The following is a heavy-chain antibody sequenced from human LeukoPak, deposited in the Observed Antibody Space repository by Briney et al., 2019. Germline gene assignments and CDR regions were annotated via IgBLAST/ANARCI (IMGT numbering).Heavy chain of an antibody. J-gene: IGHJ5*02. Sequence: SETLSLTCTVSGGSISSSSYYWSWIRQPPGKGLEWIGYIYYSGSTNYNPSLKSRVTISVDTSKNQFSLKLSSVTAADTAVYYCARVKGVVAVNWFDPWGQGALVTVSS. CDR1: GGSISSSSYY. CDR2: IYYSGST. D-gene: IGHD2-15*01. CDR3: ARVKGVVAVNWFDP. V-gene: IGHV4-61*01.